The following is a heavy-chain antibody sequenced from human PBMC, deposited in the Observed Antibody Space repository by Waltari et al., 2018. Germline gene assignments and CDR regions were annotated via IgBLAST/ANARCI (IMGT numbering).Heavy chain of an antibody. D-gene: IGHD1-26*01. CDR3: AREIVGATGYGMDV. V-gene: IGHV3-33*01. CDR2: IWYDGSNK. Sequence: QVQLVESGGGVVQPGRSLRLSCAASGFTFSSYGMHWVPQAPGKGLEWVAVIWYDGSNKYYADSVKGRFTISRDNSKNTLYLQMNSLRAEDTAVYYCAREIVGATGYGMDVWGQGTTVTVSS. CDR1: GFTFSSYG. J-gene: IGHJ6*02.